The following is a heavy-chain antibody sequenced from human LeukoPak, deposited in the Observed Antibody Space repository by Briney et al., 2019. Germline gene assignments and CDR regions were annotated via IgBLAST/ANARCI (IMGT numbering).Heavy chain of an antibody. J-gene: IGHJ2*01. CDR2: IIPILGIA. CDR3: ARDSVDSPFDL. CDR1: GGTFSSYA. D-gene: IGHD3-10*01. V-gene: IGHV1-69*04. Sequence: ASVKVSCKASGGTFSSYAISWVRQAPGQGLEWMGRIIPILGIANYAQKFQGRVTITADESTSTAYMELSSLRSEDTAVYYCARDSVDSPFDLWGRGTLVTVSS.